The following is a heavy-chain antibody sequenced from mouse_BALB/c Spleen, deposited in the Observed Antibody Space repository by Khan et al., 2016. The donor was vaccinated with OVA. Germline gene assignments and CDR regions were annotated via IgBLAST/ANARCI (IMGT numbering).Heavy chain of an antibody. Sequence: QVQLQQSGAELVRPGVSVKISCKGSGYTFTDFTLHWVKQSHAMSLEWIGVISTYYGDATYNQRFKDKATMTVDKSSSTAYMELARLTSEDSAIYYCTRGGGNGFAYWGQGTLVTVSA. CDR1: GYTFTDFT. CDR3: TRGGGNGFAY. CDR2: ISTYYGDA. J-gene: IGHJ3*01. V-gene: IGHV1S137*01.